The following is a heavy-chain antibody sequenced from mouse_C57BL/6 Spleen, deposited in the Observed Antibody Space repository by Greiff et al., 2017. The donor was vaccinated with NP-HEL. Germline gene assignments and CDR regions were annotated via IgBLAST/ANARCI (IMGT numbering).Heavy chain of an antibody. Sequence: EVQLVESGGGLVKPGGSLKLSCAASGFTFSSYTMSWVRQTPEKRLEWVATISGGGGNTYYLDSVKGRFTISRDNAKNTLYLQMCSLRSEDTALYYCARRYYGSSSWYFDVWGTGTTVTVSS. V-gene: IGHV5-9*01. CDR3: ARRYYGSSSWYFDV. J-gene: IGHJ1*03. CDR2: ISGGGGNT. CDR1: GFTFSSYT. D-gene: IGHD1-1*01.